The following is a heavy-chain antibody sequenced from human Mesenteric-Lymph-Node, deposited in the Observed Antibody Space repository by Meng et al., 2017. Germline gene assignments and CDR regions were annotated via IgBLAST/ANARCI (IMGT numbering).Heavy chain of an antibody. J-gene: IGHJ4*02. V-gene: IGHV3-66*02. CDR3: ARHDYCVN. Sequence: GGSLRPSCAASGFTVSSNYMSWVRQAPGKGLEWVSVIYSGGSTYYADSVKGRFTISRDDSKNTVYLQMGSLRAEDTAVYYCARHDYCVNWGQGTLVTVSS. CDR2: IYSGGST. CDR1: GFTVSSNY.